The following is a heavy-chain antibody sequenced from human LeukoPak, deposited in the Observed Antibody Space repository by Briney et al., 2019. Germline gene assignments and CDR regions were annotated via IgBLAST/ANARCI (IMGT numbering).Heavy chain of an antibody. D-gene: IGHD5-12*01. CDR2: FDPEDGET. J-gene: IGHJ4*02. V-gene: IGHV1-24*01. CDR1: GYTLTELS. CDR3: AVPSPEGMSVATIDY. Sequence: ASVKVSCKVSGYTLTELSMHWVRQAPGKGLEWMGGFDPEDGETIYAQKFQGRVTMTEDTSTDTAYMELSSLKSEDTAVYYCAVPSPEGMSVATIDYWGQGTLVTVSS.